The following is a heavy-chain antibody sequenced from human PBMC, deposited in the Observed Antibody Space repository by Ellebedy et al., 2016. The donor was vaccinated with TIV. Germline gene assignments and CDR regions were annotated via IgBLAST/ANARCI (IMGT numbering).Heavy chain of an antibody. Sequence: GESLKISCAASGFTVSTNDVTWVRQAPGKGLEWVSVIYSGGGTSNADSVKGRFTTSRDNSKNTVYLQMSSLRAEDTAVYYCATSGGWRPATYFDYWGQGTLVTVSS. V-gene: IGHV3-53*01. CDR3: ATSGGWRPATYFDY. J-gene: IGHJ4*02. CDR2: IYSGGGT. D-gene: IGHD2-21*02. CDR1: GFTVSTND.